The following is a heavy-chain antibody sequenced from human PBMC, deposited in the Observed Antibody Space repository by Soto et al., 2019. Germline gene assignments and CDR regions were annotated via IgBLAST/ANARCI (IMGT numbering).Heavy chain of an antibody. CDR3: AGGYSGYDYLLVY. Sequence: WVRQAPGQGLEWMGIINPSGGSTSYAQKFQGRVTMTRDTSTSTVYMELSSLRSEDTAVYYCAGGYSGYDYLLVYWGQGTLVTVSS. CDR2: INPSGGST. V-gene: IGHV1-46*01. J-gene: IGHJ4*02. D-gene: IGHD5-12*01.